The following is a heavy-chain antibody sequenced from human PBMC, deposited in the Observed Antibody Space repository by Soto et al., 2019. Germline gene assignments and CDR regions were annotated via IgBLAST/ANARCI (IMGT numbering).Heavy chain of an antibody. CDR2: IFSNNER. J-gene: IGHJ6*02. D-gene: IGHD3-10*01. CDR1: GFSLTTGRMG. V-gene: IGHV2-26*03. Sequence: QVTLKESGPVLVKATETLTLTCSISGFSLTTGRMGVCWIRQPPGKALEWLAHIFSNNERSYTTSLQHRVSISDDNSKRQVVLTMTDVGPVDAATYFCARLVADSSWYYYGLDVWGQGASVTVS. CDR3: ARLVADSSWYYYGLDV.